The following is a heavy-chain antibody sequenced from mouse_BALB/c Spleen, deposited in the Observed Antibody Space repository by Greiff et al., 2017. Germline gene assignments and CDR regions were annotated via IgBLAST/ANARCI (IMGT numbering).Heavy chain of an antibody. CDR3: ARGGDDGYYS. V-gene: IGHV7-3*02. CDR2: IRNKANGYTT. J-gene: IGHJ3*01. Sequence: EVQGVESGGGLVQPGGSLRLSCATSGFTFTDYYMSWVRQPPGKALEWLGFIRNKANGYTTEYSAYVKGRFTISRDNSQSILYLQMNTLRAEDSATYYCARGGDDGYYSGGQGTLVTVSA. D-gene: IGHD2-3*01. CDR1: GFTFTDYY.